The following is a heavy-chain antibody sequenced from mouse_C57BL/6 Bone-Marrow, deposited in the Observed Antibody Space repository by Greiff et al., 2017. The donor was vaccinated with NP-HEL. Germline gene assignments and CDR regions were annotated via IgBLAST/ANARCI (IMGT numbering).Heavy chain of an antibody. CDR1: GFTFTDYY. Sequence: EVQVVESGGGLVQPGGSLSLSCAASGFTFTDYYMSWVRQPPGKALEWLGFLRNKANGYTTEYSASVKGRFTISRDNSQSILYLPLNALRAEDSATYYCARYRGVGRGYCDVWGTVTTVTVSS. CDR3: ARYRGVGRGYCDV. V-gene: IGHV7-3*01. D-gene: IGHD4-1*01. CDR2: LRNKANGYTT. J-gene: IGHJ1*03.